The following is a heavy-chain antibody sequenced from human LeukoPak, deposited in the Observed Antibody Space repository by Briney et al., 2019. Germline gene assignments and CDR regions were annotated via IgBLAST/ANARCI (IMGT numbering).Heavy chain of an antibody. D-gene: IGHD4-17*01. Sequence: ASVKVSCKASGYTFTGYYMHWVRQAPGQGLEWMGIINPSGGSTSYAQKFQGRVTMARDMSTSTVYMELSSLRSEDTAVYYCARAPDDYGDYLGDAFDIWGQGTMVTVSS. CDR3: ARAPDDYGDYLGDAFDI. CDR1: GYTFTGYY. V-gene: IGHV1-46*01. J-gene: IGHJ3*02. CDR2: INPSGGST.